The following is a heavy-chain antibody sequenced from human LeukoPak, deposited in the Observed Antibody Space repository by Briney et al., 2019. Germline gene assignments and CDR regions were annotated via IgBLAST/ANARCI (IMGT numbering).Heavy chain of an antibody. Sequence: PSKTLSLTCTVSGDSISGYYWSWIRQPPGKGLEWIGFIYSSGSTNYNPSLKSRVTISVDTSKNQFALRVNSVTAADTAVYYCARVLAEMAAVWRDDVFDIWGQGTMVTVSS. D-gene: IGHD5-24*01. V-gene: IGHV4-59*01. CDR3: ARVLAEMAAVWRDDVFDI. CDR1: GDSISGYY. J-gene: IGHJ3*02. CDR2: IYSSGST.